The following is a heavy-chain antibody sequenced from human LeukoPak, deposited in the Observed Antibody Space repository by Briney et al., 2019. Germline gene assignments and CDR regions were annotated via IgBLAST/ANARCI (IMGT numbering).Heavy chain of an antibody. V-gene: IGHV4-39*07. CDR3: ARDSMRIQTGTTP. J-gene: IGHJ5*02. CDR1: GGSISSSGYY. D-gene: IGHD1-1*01. Sequence: PSETLSLTCTVSGGSISSSGYYWAWIRQPPGKGLEWIGSVFYNGDTYYNPSLRSRVTISVDTSKNQFSLTLNSVTAADTAVYYCARDSMRIQTGTTPWGQGTLVTVSS. CDR2: VFYNGDT.